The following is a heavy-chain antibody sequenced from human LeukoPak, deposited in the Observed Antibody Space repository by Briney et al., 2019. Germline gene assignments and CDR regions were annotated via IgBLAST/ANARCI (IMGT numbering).Heavy chain of an antibody. CDR3: ARTDETAPAEDFQH. Sequence: GGSLRLSCAASGFSVSSYYMSWVRQAPGKGLEWVSVIYSGGSTYYAASVKGRFTIFRDNYKNTLYFQLQSLRGEDTPVYYCARTDETAPAEDFQHWGQGTLVTVSS. D-gene: IGHD2-21*02. V-gene: IGHV3-53*01. J-gene: IGHJ1*01. CDR2: IYSGGST. CDR1: GFSVSSYY.